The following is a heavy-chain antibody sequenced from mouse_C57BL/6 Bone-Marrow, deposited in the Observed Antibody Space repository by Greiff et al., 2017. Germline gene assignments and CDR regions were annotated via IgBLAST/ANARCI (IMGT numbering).Heavy chain of an antibody. V-gene: IGHV5-6*01. J-gene: IGHJ2*01. Sequence: EVQLQESGGDLVKPGGSLKLSCAASGFTFSSYGMSWVRQTPDKRLEWVATISSGGSYTYYPDSVKGRFTISRDNAKNTLYLQRSSLQSEDTAMYYCARHVTSPLYYFDYGGQGTTLTVSS. D-gene: IGHD2-12*01. CDR1: GFTFSSYG. CDR3: ARHVTSPLYYFDY. CDR2: ISSGGSYT.